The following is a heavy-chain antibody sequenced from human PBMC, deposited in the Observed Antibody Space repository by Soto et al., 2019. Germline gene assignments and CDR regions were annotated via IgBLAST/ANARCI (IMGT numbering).Heavy chain of an antibody. Sequence: VESLKISCKGSGYSFTSYWISWVRQMPGKGLEWMGRIDPSDSYTNYSPSFQGHVTISADKSISTAYLQRSSLKASDTAMYYCARKGSGWQHGMDVWGQGTTVTVSS. CDR1: GYSFTSYW. J-gene: IGHJ6*02. CDR3: ARKGSGWQHGMDV. D-gene: IGHD6-19*01. V-gene: IGHV5-10-1*01. CDR2: IDPSDSYT.